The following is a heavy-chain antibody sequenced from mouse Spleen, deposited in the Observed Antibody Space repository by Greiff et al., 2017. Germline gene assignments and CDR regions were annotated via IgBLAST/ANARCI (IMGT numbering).Heavy chain of an antibody. CDR3: ARHVGYFDV. J-gene: IGHJ1*01. V-gene: IGHV5-12-2*01. CDR2: ISNGGGST. Sequence: EVKVVESGGGLVQPGGSLKLSCAASGFTFSSYTMSWVRQTPEKRLEWVAYISNGGGSTYYPDTVKGRFTISRDNAKNTLYLQMSSLKSEDTAMYYCARHVGYFDVWGAGTTVTVSS. CDR1: GFTFSSYT.